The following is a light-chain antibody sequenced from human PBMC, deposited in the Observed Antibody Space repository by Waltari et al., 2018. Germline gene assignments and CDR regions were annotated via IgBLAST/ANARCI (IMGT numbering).Light chain of an antibody. CDR2: NDN. J-gene: IGLJ3*02. CDR1: NSNIGGNF. Sequence: QSVLTQPPSVSGTPGQRVTISCSGSNSNIGGNFVNWYQQLPGKAPKLLLYNDNQGPSGVPDRFSASSSGTAAALAITGLQSEDEADYYSAVWEDSLGGVFGGGTKLTVL. CDR3: AVWEDSLGGV. V-gene: IGLV1-44*01.